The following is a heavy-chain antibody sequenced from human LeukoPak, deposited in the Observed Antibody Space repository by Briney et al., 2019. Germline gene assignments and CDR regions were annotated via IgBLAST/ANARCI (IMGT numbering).Heavy chain of an antibody. CDR1: GFTFSSYA. J-gene: IGHJ6*02. Sequence: GGSLRLSCAASGFTFSSYAMHWVRQAPGKGLEWVAVISYDGSNKYYADSVKGRFTISRDNSKNTLYLQMNSLRAEDTAVYYCARDHTSDFWSGYYYYGMDVWGQGTTVTVSS. D-gene: IGHD3-3*01. CDR2: ISYDGSNK. CDR3: ARDHTSDFWSGYYYYGMDV. V-gene: IGHV3-30-3*01.